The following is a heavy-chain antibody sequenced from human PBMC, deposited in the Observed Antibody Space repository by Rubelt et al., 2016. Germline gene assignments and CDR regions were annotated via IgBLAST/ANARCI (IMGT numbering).Heavy chain of an antibody. CDR3: AGGDIAARLQY. V-gene: IGHV4-59*12. Sequence: QVQLQESGPGLVKPSETLSLTCTVSGGSISPNYWSWIRQSPGKGLEWIGEISHRGSTSYNPSLKSRVTFSVDSSKNQFSLKGNSVTAADTAVYDCAGGDIAARLQYWGQGTLVTVSS. J-gene: IGHJ4*02. CDR2: ISHRGST. CDR1: GGSISPNY. D-gene: IGHD6-6*01.